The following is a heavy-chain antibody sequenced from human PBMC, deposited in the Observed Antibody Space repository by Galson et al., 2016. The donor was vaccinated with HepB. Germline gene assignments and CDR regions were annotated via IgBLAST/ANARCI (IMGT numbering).Heavy chain of an antibody. Sequence: SLRLSCAGSGFLFRGYGMHWVRQAPGKGLEWVAADSMDGRRKFYSDSVRGRFTISRDNSNNMLFLQMDSLRPDDTAVYYCAVAAGYSSDYWGQGTLVIVSS. V-gene: IGHV3-30*03. CDR3: AVAAGYSSDY. D-gene: IGHD2-15*01. CDR1: GFLFRGYG. J-gene: IGHJ4*02. CDR2: DSMDGRRK.